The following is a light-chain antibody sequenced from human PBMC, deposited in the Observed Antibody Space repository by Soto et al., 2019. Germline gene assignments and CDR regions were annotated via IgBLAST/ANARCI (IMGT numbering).Light chain of an antibody. Sequence: DIQMTQSPSSLSASVGDRVTITCRASQSISNYLNWYQQKPGKAPKLVIYAASSMQSGVPSRFSGSGSETDFTLTISSLQPDDSATYYCQQSFSPLWTFGQGTKVEV. CDR2: AAS. V-gene: IGKV1-39*01. CDR1: QSISNY. CDR3: QQSFSPLWT. J-gene: IGKJ1*01.